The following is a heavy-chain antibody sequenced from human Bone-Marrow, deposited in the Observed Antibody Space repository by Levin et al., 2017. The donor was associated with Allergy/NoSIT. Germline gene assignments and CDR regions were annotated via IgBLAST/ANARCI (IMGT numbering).Heavy chain of an antibody. CDR2: MNPKSGTT. CDR3: ARRDRITTYGVVPNGMDV. CDR1: GYTFTDYD. Sequence: ASVKVSCEAPGYTFTDYDINWLRQANGQGFEWMGWMNPKSGTTGSAQKFQGRLSLTRNTSISTAYMELSSLTSEDTAVYYCARRDRITTYGVVPNGMDVWGQGTTVAVSS. J-gene: IGHJ6*02. V-gene: IGHV1-8*01. D-gene: IGHD3-3*01.